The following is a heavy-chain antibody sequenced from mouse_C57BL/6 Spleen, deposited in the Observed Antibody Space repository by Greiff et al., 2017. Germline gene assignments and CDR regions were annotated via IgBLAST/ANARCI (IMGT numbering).Heavy chain of an antibody. CDR1: GYSITSGYY. J-gene: IGHJ2*01. CDR2: ISYDGSN. CDR3: ARDRDYWDY. V-gene: IGHV3-6*01. Sequence: VQLKESGPGLVKPSQSLSLTCSVTGYSITSGYYWNWIRQFPGNKLEWMGYISYDGSNNYNPSLKNRISITRDTSKNQFFLKLNSVTTEDTATYYCARDRDYWDYWGQGTTLTVSS. D-gene: IGHD1-1*01.